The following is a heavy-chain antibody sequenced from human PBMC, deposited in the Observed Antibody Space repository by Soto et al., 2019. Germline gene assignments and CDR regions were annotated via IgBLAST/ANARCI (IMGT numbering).Heavy chain of an antibody. V-gene: IGHV1-3*01. Sequence: QVQLVQSGAEAKKPGASVKVSCKASGYTFTSYAMHWVRQAPGQRLEWMGWINAGNGNTKYSQKFQGRVTITRDTSASTAYMELSSLRSEDTAVYYCAREGRFLEWLLFGYMDVWGKGTTVTVSS. CDR2: INAGNGNT. J-gene: IGHJ6*03. CDR1: GYTFTSYA. CDR3: AREGRFLEWLLFGYMDV. D-gene: IGHD3-3*01.